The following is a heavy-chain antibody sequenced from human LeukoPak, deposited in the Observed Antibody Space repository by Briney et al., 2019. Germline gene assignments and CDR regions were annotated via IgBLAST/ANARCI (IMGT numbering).Heavy chain of an antibody. CDR2: ISYDGSNK. D-gene: IGHD5-18*01. Sequence: GGSLRLSCAASGFTFSSYWMHWVRQAPGKGLEWVAVISYDGSNKYYADSVKGRFTISRDNSKNTLYLQMNSLRAEDTAVYYCAKDSGAVRGYSYDSPGYFDYWGQGTLVTVSS. CDR3: AKDSGAVRGYSYDSPGYFDY. CDR1: GFTFSSYW. J-gene: IGHJ4*02. V-gene: IGHV3-30*18.